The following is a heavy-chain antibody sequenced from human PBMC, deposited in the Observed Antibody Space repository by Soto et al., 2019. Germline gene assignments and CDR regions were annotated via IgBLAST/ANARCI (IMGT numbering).Heavy chain of an antibody. CDR3: AGDAGRPMTGINYSDMDV. D-gene: IGHD3-10*01. V-gene: IGHV3-30*03. CDR1: GFNFSGYG. J-gene: IGHJ6*03. CDR2: LSYDGRHR. Sequence: QVQLVESGGGVVQPGRSLRLSCAASGFNFSGYGMHWVRQAPGKGLEWVAILSYDGRHRYFQESVKGRVTISRDNSENTLVLGMRSMRAEETAIYHRAGDAGRPMTGINYSDMDVWGKGTMVTVSS.